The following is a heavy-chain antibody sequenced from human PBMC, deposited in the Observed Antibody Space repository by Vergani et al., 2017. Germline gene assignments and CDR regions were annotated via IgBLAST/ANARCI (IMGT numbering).Heavy chain of an antibody. CDR2: IYSCGST. D-gene: IGHD3-16*01. CDR3: SRVLPGGGYAVDI. CDR1: GFTFSSYA. V-gene: IGHV3-23*03. Sequence: EVQLLESGGGLVQPGGSLRLSCAASGFTFSSYAMSWVRQAPGKGLVWVSVIYSCGSTYYADSVKGRFTIARDNTKNTLYLKMISLRAEDTAVYYCSRVLPGGGYAVDIWGQGTMVTVSS. J-gene: IGHJ3*02.